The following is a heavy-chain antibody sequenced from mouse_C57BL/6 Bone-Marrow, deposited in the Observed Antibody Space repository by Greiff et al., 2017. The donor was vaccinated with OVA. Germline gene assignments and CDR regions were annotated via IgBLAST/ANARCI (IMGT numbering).Heavy chain of an antibody. D-gene: IGHD2-1*01. CDR1: GYSITSGYY. CDR3: ARDLLWSYYFDY. V-gene: IGHV3-6*01. J-gene: IGHJ2*01. Sequence: EVQRVESGPGLVKPSQSLSLTCSVTGYSITSGYYWNWIRQFPGNKLEWMGYISYDGSNNYNPSLKNRISITRDTSKNQFFLKLNSVTTEDTATYYCARDLLWSYYFDYWGQGTTLTVSS. CDR2: ISYDGSN.